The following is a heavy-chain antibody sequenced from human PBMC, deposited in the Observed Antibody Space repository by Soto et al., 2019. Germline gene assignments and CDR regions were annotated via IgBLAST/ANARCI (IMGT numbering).Heavy chain of an antibody. V-gene: IGHV3-30*18. CDR1: GFTFSKYG. CDR2: ISYDGSNK. CDR3: VNDLPGADDTSGYYYSYHYYGMDV. J-gene: IGHJ6*02. D-gene: IGHD3-22*01. Sequence: QVQVAESGGGVVQPGRSLRLSCAASGFTFSKYGMHWVRQAPGKGLEWVAVISYDGSNKYYADSVKGRFTISRDNSKNTLYLQMNSLRAEDTAVYYCVNDLPGADDTSGYYYSYHYYGMDVWGQGTTVTVSS.